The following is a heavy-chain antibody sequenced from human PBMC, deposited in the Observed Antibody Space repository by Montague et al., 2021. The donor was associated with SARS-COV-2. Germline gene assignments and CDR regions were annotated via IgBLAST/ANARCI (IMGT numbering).Heavy chain of an antibody. J-gene: IGHJ4*02. V-gene: IGHV4-59*01. CDR2: IYYSGGT. CDR1: GGSISNYY. CDR3: ARGFDY. Sequence: SETLSLTCSVSGGSISNYYWTWIRQPPGKGLEWVGYIYYSGGTNYNPSLKSRVTISVDTSKNQFSLKLSSVTAADTAVYYCARGFDYWGQGTLVTVSS.